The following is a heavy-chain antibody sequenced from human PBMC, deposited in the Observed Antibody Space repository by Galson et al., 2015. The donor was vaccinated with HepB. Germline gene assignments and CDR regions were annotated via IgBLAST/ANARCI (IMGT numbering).Heavy chain of an antibody. CDR2: IYPGDSDT. D-gene: IGHD6-13*01. J-gene: IGHJ4*02. V-gene: IGHV5-51*01. Sequence: QSGAEVKKPGESLKISCKGSGYSFTSYWIGWVRQMPGKGLEWMGIIYPGDSDTRYSPSFQGQVTISADKSISTAYLQWSSLKASDTAMYYCARQESIAAAGPTDLYYFDYWGQGTLVTVSS. CDR3: ARQESIAAAGPTDLYYFDY. CDR1: GYSFTSYW.